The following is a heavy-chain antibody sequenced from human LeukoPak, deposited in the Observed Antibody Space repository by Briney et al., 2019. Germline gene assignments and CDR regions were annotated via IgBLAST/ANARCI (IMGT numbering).Heavy chain of an antibody. Sequence: SETLSLTCAVYGGSFSGYYWSWIRQPPGKGLEWIGEINHSGSTNYNPSLKSRVTISVDTSKNQFSLKLSSVTAADTAVYYCARVPHFGDYGWFDPWGQGTLVTVSS. CDR3: ARVPHFGDYGWFDP. CDR1: GGSFSGYY. J-gene: IGHJ5*02. V-gene: IGHV4-34*01. D-gene: IGHD4-17*01. CDR2: INHSGST.